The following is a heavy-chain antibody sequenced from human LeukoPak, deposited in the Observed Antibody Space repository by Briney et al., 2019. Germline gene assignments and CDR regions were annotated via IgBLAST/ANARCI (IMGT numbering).Heavy chain of an antibody. CDR1: GGSISSSNW. D-gene: IGHD1-14*01. CDR2: IYHSGST. V-gene: IGHV4-4*02. CDR3: ARDLSDSGPYYYGMDV. Sequence: SETLSLTCAVSGGSISSSNWWSWVRQPPGKGLEWSGEIYHSGSTNYNPSLKSRVTISVDKSKNQSSLKPSSVTAADTAVYYCARDLSDSGPYYYGMDVWGQGTTVTVSS. J-gene: IGHJ6*02.